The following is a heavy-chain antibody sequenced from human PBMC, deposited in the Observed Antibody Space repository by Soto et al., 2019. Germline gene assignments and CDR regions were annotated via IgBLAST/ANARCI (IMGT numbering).Heavy chain of an antibody. CDR2: IKRKIDGETT. CDR1: GFSISNAW. D-gene: IGHD2-15*01. J-gene: IGHJ6*02. CDR3: AAGSVEGV. V-gene: IGHV3-15*07. Sequence: EVQLVESGGGLVKPGGSLRLSCAASGFSISNAWMNWVRQAPGKGLEWVGRIKRKIDGETTDYAAPVNGRFTVSRDDSKIMLYLQMNSLKADDTALYYCAAGSVEGVWGQGTTVTVSS.